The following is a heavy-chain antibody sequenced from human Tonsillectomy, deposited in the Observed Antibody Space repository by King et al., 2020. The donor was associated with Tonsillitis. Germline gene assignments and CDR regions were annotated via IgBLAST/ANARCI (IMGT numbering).Heavy chain of an antibody. Sequence: QLVQSGAEVKKPGSSVMLSCKASGGTFDNYTINWVRQAPGQGLEWMGGIIPIFDTTNYALSFQGRVTITADESTTTAYMELSSLRSEDTAVYYCARDSTSNAFDIWGRGTMVTVSS. V-gene: IGHV1-69*01. CDR3: ARDSTSNAFDI. CDR2: IIPIFDTT. J-gene: IGHJ3*02. CDR1: GGTFDNYT.